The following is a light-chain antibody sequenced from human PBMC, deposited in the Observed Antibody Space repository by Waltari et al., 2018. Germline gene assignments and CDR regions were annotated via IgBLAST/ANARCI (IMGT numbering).Light chain of an antibody. CDR1: QSVLSRSTNKNY. V-gene: IGKV4-1*01. CDR2: WAS. J-gene: IGKJ2*03. CDR3: QHYYTTPPS. Sequence: DFVMTQSPDSLAASLGERATINCKSSQSVLSRSTNKNYLAWYQQKPGQPPKLLIDWASTRQSGVPDRFSGGGSGTDFTLTISSLQAEDVAVYYCQHYYTTPPSFGQGTKVEI.